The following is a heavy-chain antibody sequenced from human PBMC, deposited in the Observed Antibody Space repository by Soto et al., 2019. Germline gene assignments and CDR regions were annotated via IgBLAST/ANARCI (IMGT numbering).Heavy chain of an antibody. V-gene: IGHV3-53*01. Sequence: GALLLACAASGFTVSNNYMSWVRQAPGKGLEWVSVIYTGGSTYYAESVKGRFSISRDNSKNTMYLQMNSLRVEDTAVYYCAREEMSGRYGGNGMDVWGQGTTVTVSS. J-gene: IGHJ6*02. CDR3: AREEMSGRYGGNGMDV. CDR1: GFTVSNNY. CDR2: IYTGGST. D-gene: IGHD3-16*01.